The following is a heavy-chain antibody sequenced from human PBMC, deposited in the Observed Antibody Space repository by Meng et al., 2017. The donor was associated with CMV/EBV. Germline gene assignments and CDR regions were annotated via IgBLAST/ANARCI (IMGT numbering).Heavy chain of an antibody. V-gene: IGHV3-30-3*01. J-gene: IGHJ6*02. CDR1: GFTFSSYA. D-gene: IGHD2-8*02. CDR3: AREFRVARTGGYHSYGMDV. Sequence: GGSLRLSCAASGFTFSSYAMHWVRQAPGKGLEWVAVISYDGSNKYYADSVKGRFTISRDNSKNTLYLQMNSLRAEDTAVYYCAREFRVARTGGYHSYGMDVWGQGTTVTVSS. CDR2: ISYDGSNK.